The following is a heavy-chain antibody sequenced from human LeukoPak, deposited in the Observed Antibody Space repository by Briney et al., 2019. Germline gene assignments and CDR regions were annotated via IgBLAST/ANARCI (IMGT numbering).Heavy chain of an antibody. CDR3: ARGSGFGELGSSKFDP. CDR1: GGSISSGSYY. D-gene: IGHD3-10*01. J-gene: IGHJ5*02. V-gene: IGHV4-61*02. Sequence: SETLSLTCTVSGGSISSGSYYWSWIRQPAGTGLEWIGRIYTSGSTNYNPSLKSRVTISVDTSKNQFSLKLSSVTAADTAVYYCARGSGFGELGSSKFDPWGQGTLVTVSS. CDR2: IYTSGST.